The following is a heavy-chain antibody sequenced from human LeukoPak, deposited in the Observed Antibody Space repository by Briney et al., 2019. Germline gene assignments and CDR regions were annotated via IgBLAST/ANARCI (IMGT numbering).Heavy chain of an antibody. CDR2: IYPDGTT. Sequence: PGGSLRLSCAASGFTVSNSYMTWVRQAPGKGLEWVSFIYPDGTTSYADSVKGRFTISRDTSKSTLHLQMNSLRADDTAVYYCAREQAYWFGPWGQGSLVTVSS. V-gene: IGHV3-53*01. J-gene: IGHJ5*02. CDR1: GFTVSNSY. CDR3: AREQAYWFGP.